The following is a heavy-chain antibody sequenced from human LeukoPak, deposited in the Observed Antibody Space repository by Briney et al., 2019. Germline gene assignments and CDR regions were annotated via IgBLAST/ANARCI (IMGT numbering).Heavy chain of an antibody. CDR2: ISAYNGNT. V-gene: IGHV1-18*01. J-gene: IGHJ4*02. D-gene: IGHD3-3*01. CDR3: ARDRSHHRITIFGVPEPPEDY. CDR1: GYTFTSYG. Sequence: GASVKVSCKASGYTFTSYGISWVRQAPGQGLEWMGWISAYNGNTNYAQKLQGRVTMTTDTSTSTAYMELRSLRSDDTAVYYCARDRSHHRITIFGVPEPPEDYWGQGTLVTVSS.